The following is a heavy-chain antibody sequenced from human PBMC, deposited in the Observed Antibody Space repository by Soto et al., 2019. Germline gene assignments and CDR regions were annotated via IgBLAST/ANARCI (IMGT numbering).Heavy chain of an antibody. CDR1: GLTFDDYA. V-gene: IGHV3-9*01. Sequence: EVQLVESGGGLVQPGRSLRLSCAASGLTFDDYAMHWVRQAPGKGLEWVSGISWNSGSIGYADSVKGRFTISRDNAKNSLYLQMNSLRAEDTALYYCAKSLVVAATPTHWGQGTLVTVSS. J-gene: IGHJ4*02. D-gene: IGHD2-15*01. CDR3: AKSLVVAATPTH. CDR2: ISWNSGSI.